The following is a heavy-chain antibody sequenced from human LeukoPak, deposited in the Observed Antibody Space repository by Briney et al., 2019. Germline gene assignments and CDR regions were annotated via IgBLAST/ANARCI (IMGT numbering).Heavy chain of an antibody. CDR1: GFTFSSYD. CDR2: IGTAGDT. D-gene: IGHD6-19*01. J-gene: IGHJ6*02. V-gene: IGHV3-13*01. Sequence: GGSLRLPCAASGFTFSSYDMHWVRQATGKGLEWVSAIGTAGDTYYPGSVKGRFTISRENAKNSLYLQMNSLRAGDTAVYYCARGGVSGWWKKNYYYGMDVWGQGTTVTVSS. CDR3: ARGGVSGWWKKNYYYGMDV.